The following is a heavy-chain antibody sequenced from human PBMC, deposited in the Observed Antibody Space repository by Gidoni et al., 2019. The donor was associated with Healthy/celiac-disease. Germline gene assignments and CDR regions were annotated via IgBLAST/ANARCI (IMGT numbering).Heavy chain of an antibody. V-gene: IGHV4-34*01. CDR3: ARVAGTFDY. D-gene: IGHD6-19*01. CDR2: INHSGST. CDR1: GGSFSGYY. J-gene: IGHJ4*02. Sequence: QVQLQQWGAGLLKPSETLSLTGAVYGGSFSGYYWSWIRQPPGKGLEWIGEINHSGSTNYNPSLKSRVTISVDTSKNQFSLKLSSVTAADTAVYYCARVAGTFDYWGQGTLVTVSS.